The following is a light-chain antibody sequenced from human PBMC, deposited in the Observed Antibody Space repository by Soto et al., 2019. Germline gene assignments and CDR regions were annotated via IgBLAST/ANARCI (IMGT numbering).Light chain of an antibody. CDR1: QSVSSN. V-gene: IGKV3-15*01. J-gene: IGKJ2*01. CDR3: QQYNNWPPYT. CDR2: GAS. Sequence: EIVMTQSPATLSVSPGERATLSCRASQSVSSNLAWYQQKPGQAPRLLIYGASTRATGIPARFSGSGSGTKFTLTISSLQSEDFAVYYCQQYNNWPPYTFGQGTKLDI.